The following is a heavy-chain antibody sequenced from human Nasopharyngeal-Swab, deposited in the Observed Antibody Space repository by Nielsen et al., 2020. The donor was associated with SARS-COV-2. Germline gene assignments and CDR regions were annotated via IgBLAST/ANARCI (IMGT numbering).Heavy chain of an antibody. V-gene: IGHV1-69*04. J-gene: IGHJ5*02. CDR3: AGAEYSSSSNWFDP. CDR2: IIPIIGIA. D-gene: IGHD6-6*01. CDR1: GYNFTPYD. Sequence: SVKVSCKASGYNFTPYDFSWVRQAPGHGLEWMGRIIPIIGIAKFAQKFQGRVTITADKSPSTAYMELSSLRSEDTALYYGAGAEYSSSSNWFDPWGQGTLVTVSS.